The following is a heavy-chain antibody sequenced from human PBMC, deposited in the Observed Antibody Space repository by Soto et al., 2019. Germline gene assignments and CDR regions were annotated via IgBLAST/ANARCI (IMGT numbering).Heavy chain of an antibody. CDR3: ARAGGSSSYSPLGVDH. V-gene: IGHV1-18*04. D-gene: IGHD6-13*01. CDR1: GYVFSTYG. J-gene: IGHJ1*01. CDR2: IAPFKRKM. Sequence: APVKVSCKAPGYVFSTYGIKWVRQAPGQGVEWVGWIAPFKRKMNFAPGPQDRITMTIDTSSNTAYPELRILTSDDTGVHFCARAGGSSSYSPLGVDHWGQRCVVTVSS.